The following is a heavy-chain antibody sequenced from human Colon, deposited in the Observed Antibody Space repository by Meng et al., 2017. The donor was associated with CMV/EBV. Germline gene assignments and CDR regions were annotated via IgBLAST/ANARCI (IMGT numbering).Heavy chain of an antibody. J-gene: IGHJ4*02. D-gene: IGHD1-1*01. CDR1: GDSIRSHY. V-gene: IGHV4-59*11. CDR3: ARGLGHASNNSLDY. CDR2: IYYSGSA. Sequence: SETLSLTCTVSGDSIRSHYWSWIRQPPGKGLEWMGYIYYSGSANYSPSLRSRITISVDKSKNQFSLNLRSVTAADTAMYFCARGLGHASNNSLDYWGQGTLVTVSS.